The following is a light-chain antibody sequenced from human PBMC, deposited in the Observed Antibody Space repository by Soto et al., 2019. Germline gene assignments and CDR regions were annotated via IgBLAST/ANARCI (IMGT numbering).Light chain of an antibody. CDR1: SSNIGSNT. J-gene: IGLJ1*01. CDR3: AAWDDTLNGLLHV. CDR2: NNN. V-gene: IGLV1-44*01. Sequence: QSVLAQPPSTSGTPGQRVTISCSGSSSNIGSNTVNWYRQLPGTAPKLLIYNNNQRPSGIPDRFSGYKSGTSASLAISGLQSEDEGDYYCAAWDDTLNGLLHVFGTGTKVTVL.